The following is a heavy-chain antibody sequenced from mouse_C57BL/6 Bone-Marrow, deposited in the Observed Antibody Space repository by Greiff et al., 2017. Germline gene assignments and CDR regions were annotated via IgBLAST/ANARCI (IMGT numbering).Heavy chain of an antibody. CDR3: ARQGAMYY. CDR2: ISSGGSYT. CDR1: GFNISSDG. J-gene: IGHJ4*01. V-gene: IGHV5-6*01. Sequence: EVQGVESGGDLVKPGGSLKLSCAASGFNISSDGMSWVRQTPDKRLEWVATISSGGSYTYYPDSVKGRFTISRDTAKNTLYLQMSCLTSEDTAMSYCARQGAMYYWGQGPSVPVSS.